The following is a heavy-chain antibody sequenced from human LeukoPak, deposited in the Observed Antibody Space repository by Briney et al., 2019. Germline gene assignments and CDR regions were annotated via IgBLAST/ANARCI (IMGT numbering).Heavy chain of an antibody. J-gene: IGHJ4*02. Sequence: ASVKVSCKASGFTFINYYMHWVRQAPGQGLEWIGIINPSSGSTTYAQRFQGRLTMTRDTSTSTVYMELSSLRSEDTAVYYCAREALRIAGTGCPNDYWGQGTLVTVSS. CDR1: GFTFINYY. CDR2: INPSSGST. CDR3: AREALRIAGTGCPNDY. V-gene: IGHV1-46*01. D-gene: IGHD6-13*01.